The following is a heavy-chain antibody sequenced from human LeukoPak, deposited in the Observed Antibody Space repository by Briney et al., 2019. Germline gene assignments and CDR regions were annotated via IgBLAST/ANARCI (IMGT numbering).Heavy chain of an antibody. CDR3: ARARGDSSPASRYFDY. Sequence: GGSLRLSCAGSGFSFSYYVMHWVRQAPGKGLEWVALIATDGGERYYADSVKGRFTISRDNSKNTLYVRMNSLRPEDTAICYCARARGDSSPASRYFDYWGQGAPVTVSS. CDR1: GFSFSYYV. V-gene: IGHV3-30-3*01. D-gene: IGHD5-18*01. CDR2: IATDGGER. J-gene: IGHJ4*02.